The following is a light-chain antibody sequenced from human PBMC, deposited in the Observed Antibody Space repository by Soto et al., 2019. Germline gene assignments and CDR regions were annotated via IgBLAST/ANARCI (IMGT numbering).Light chain of an antibody. CDR2: GAS. V-gene: IGKV3-15*01. CDR1: QSVSSN. CDR3: QQYHSWPLT. Sequence: EIVMTQSPGTLSVSPGERATLSCRASQSVSSNLAWYQQKPGQAPRLLIYGASTRATGIPARFSGSGSGTEFTLTISSLQSEDFAVYHCQQYHSWPLTFGQGTKV. J-gene: IGKJ1*01.